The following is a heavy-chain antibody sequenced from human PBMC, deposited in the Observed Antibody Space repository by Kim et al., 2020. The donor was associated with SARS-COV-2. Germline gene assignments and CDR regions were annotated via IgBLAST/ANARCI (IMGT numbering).Heavy chain of an antibody. CDR2: IYYSGST. Sequence: SETLSLTCTVSGGSISGYYWSWIRQPPGKGLEWIGYIYYSGSTNYNPSLQSRVTISVDTCKNQLSLRLSSVTAADTAVYYCGRHIDSRTYIDHWGQGTLVTVSS. D-gene: IGHD6-13*01. J-gene: IGHJ4*02. CDR1: GGSISGYY. V-gene: IGHV4-59*08. CDR3: GRHIDSRTYIDH.